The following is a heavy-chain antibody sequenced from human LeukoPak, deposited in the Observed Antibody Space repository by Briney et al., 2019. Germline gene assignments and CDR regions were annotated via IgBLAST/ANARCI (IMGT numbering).Heavy chain of an antibody. CDR1: GFTFSSYA. D-gene: IGHD2-2*02. J-gene: IGHJ4*02. CDR2: ISGSGGST. V-gene: IGHV3-23*01. Sequence: GGSLRLSCAASGFTFSSYAMSWVRQAPGKGLEWVSAISGSGGSTYYADSVKGRFTISRDNSKNTLYLQMNSLRAEDTAVYYCAKDVVVVPAAIRGLDYWGQGTLVTVSS. CDR3: AKDVVVVPAAIRGLDY.